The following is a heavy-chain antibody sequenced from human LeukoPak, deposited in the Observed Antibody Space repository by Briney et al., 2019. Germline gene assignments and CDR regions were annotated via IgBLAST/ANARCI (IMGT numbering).Heavy chain of an antibody. V-gene: IGHV4-61*02. CDR2: IYSSGST. J-gene: IGHJ5*02. CDR3: ARGGYYGSGNDFRFDP. CDR1: GGSISSGSYY. Sequence: SETLSLTCTVSGGSISSGSYYWSWIRQPAGKGLEWIGRIYSSGSTNYNPSLKSRVTISVDTSKNQFSLKLTSVTAADTAVYFCARGGYYGSGNDFRFDPWGQGTLVTVSS. D-gene: IGHD3-10*01.